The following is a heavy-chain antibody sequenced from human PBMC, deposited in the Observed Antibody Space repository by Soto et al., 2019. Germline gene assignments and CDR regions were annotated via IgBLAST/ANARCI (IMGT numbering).Heavy chain of an antibody. D-gene: IGHD3-22*01. CDR1: GGTFSSYA. J-gene: IGHJ4*02. CDR3: ARDTYYYDSSGYYGY. Sequence: QVQLVQSGAEVKKPGSSVKVSCKASGGTFSSYAISWVRQAPGQGREWMGGIIPIFGTANYAQKFQGRVTITADESTSTAYMELSSPNSEDTAVQYCARDTYYYDSSGYYGYWGQGILVTVSS. V-gene: IGHV1-69*01. CDR2: IIPIFGTA.